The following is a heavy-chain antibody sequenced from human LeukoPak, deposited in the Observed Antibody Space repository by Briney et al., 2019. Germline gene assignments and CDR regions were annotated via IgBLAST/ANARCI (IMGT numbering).Heavy chain of an antibody. Sequence: GGSLRLSCAASGFTVSGNYMSWVRHAPGKGLEFVSVIYSGGSKYYADPVKGRFTISRDNSKNTLYLQMNSLRGEDSAVYYCARGGGYCTSTSCSFDSWGQGTLVTVSS. CDR1: GFTVSGNY. J-gene: IGHJ4*02. CDR3: ARGGGYCTSTSCSFDS. D-gene: IGHD2-2*01. V-gene: IGHV3-53*01. CDR2: IYSGGSK.